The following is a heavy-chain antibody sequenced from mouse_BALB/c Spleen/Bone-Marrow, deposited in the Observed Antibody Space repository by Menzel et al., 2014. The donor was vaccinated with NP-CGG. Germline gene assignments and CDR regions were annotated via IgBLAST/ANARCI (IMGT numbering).Heavy chain of an antibody. CDR3: AVYDNDGFAY. J-gene: IGHJ3*01. CDR1: GFNIKDTY. CDR2: IAPANGNT. D-gene: IGHD2-4*01. Sequence: VQLQEPGAELVKPRASVKFSCTASGFNIKDTYMHWVKQRPEQGLEWIGRIAPANGNTKYDPKFQGKATIPADTSSHTAYLQLSSLTSEDSAVYYCAVYDNDGFAYRGQGTLVTVSA. V-gene: IGHV14-3*02.